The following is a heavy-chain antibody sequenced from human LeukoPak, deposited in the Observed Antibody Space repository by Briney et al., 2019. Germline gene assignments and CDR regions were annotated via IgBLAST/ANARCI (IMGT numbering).Heavy chain of an antibody. CDR2: IRFDGGDK. Sequence: GGSLRLSCAASGFTFRTYGIHWVRQAPGKGLEWVAFIRFDGGDKYYADSVKGRFTISRDNSKNTLYLQMDSLRSEDTAVYYCAKGSSRDFLWGSTLDYWGQGTLVLVSS. CDR1: GFTFRTYG. V-gene: IGHV3-30*02. CDR3: AKGSSRDFLWGSTLDY. J-gene: IGHJ4*02. D-gene: IGHD3-16*01.